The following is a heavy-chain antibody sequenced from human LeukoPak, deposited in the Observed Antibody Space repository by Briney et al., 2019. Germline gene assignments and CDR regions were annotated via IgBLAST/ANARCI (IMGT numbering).Heavy chain of an antibody. CDR1: GYTFTGYY. Sequence: ASVKVSCKASGYTFTGYYMHWVRQAPGQGLEWMGWINPNSGGTNYAQKFQGRVTMTRDTSIGTAYMELSRLRSDDTAVYYCARSRQTYYYDSSGYSPGDYWGQGTLVTVSS. CDR3: ARSRQTYYYDSSGYSPGDY. CDR2: INPNSGGT. D-gene: IGHD3-22*01. J-gene: IGHJ4*02. V-gene: IGHV1-2*02.